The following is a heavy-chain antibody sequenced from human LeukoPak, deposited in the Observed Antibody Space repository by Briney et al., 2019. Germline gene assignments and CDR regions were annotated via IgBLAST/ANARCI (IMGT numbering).Heavy chain of an antibody. V-gene: IGHV3-74*01. D-gene: IGHD1-1*01. CDR3: VRDWKTNSFDY. CDR1: GFTFSNYW. Sequence: GGSLRLSCAASGFTFSNYWMYWVRQAPGKGLVWVSRIHPDGSITAYADYVKGRFTISRDISKNTLYLQMDSLRAEDTAIYYCVRDWKTNSFDYWGQGTLVTVSS. CDR2: IHPDGSIT. J-gene: IGHJ4*02.